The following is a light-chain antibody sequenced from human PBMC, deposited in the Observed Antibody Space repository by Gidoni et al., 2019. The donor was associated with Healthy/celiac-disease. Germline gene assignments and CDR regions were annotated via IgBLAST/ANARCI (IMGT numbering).Light chain of an antibody. CDR2: EGS. CDR1: SSEVGSYNL. Sequence: QSALTQPASVSGSPGQPITISCTGTSSEVGSYNLVSWYQQHPGKAPKLMIYEGSKRPSGVSNRFSGSKSGNTASLTISGLQAEDEADYYCCSYAGSSTLVFGGGTKLTVL. J-gene: IGLJ2*01. CDR3: CSYAGSSTLV. V-gene: IGLV2-23*01.